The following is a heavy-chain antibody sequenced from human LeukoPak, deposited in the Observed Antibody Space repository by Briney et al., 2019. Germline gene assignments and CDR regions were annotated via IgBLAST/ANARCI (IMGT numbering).Heavy chain of an antibody. J-gene: IGHJ3*02. CDR1: GGSFSGYY. Sequence: SEALSLTCAVYGGSFSGYYWSWIRQPPGKGLEWIGEINHSGSTNYNPSLKSRVTISVDTSKDQFSLKLSSVTAADTAVYHCARGMTTVVTFYDAFDIWGQGTIVTVSS. CDR2: INHSGST. CDR3: ARGMTTVVTFYDAFDI. D-gene: IGHD4-23*01. V-gene: IGHV4-34*01.